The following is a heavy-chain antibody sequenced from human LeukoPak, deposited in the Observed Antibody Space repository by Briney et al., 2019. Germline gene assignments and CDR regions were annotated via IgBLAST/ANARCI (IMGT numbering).Heavy chain of an antibody. V-gene: IGHV3-7*01. CDR2: VNQDGTVK. Sequence: GGSLRLSCAASGFSLSAFWMSWVRQAPGKGLEWVASVNQDGTVKYYVDSVKGRFTISRDNAKNSLYLQMNSLRAEDTAVYYCARSLVSYYYDSSGYLDYWGQGTLVTVSS. CDR1: GFSLSAFW. J-gene: IGHJ4*02. CDR3: ARSLVSYYYDSSGYLDY. D-gene: IGHD3-22*01.